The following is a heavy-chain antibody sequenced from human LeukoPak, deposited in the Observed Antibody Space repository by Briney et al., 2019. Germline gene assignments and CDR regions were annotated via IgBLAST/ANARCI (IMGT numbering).Heavy chain of an antibody. Sequence: GGSLRLSCAASGFTFSSYGMHWVRQAPGKGLEWVAVIANDGRDKYQADSVKGRFIISRDNSKNTLYLQMNSLRAEDTAVYFCAKDRNIGPATYYFDYWGQGALVTVSS. D-gene: IGHD2-2*01. CDR2: IANDGRDK. V-gene: IGHV3-30*18. CDR3: AKDRNIGPATYYFDY. J-gene: IGHJ4*02. CDR1: GFTFSSYG.